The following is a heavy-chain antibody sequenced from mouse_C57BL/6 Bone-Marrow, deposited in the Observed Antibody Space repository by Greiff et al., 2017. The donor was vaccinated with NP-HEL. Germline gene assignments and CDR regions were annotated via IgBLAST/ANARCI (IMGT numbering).Heavy chain of an antibody. CDR3: TRGGVYYYGRDAMDY. CDR2: IDPETGGT. V-gene: IGHV1-15*01. CDR1: GYTFTDYE. J-gene: IGHJ4*01. D-gene: IGHD1-1*01. Sequence: VQLQQSGAELVRPGASVTLSCKASGYTFTDYEMHWVKQTPVHGLEWIGAIDPETGGTAYNQKFKGKAILTADKSSSTAYMELSSLTSEDSAVYYCTRGGVYYYGRDAMDYWGQGTSVTVSS.